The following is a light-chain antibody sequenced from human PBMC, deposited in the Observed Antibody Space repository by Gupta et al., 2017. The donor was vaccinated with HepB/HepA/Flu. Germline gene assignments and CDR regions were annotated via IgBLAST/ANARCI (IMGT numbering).Light chain of an antibody. CDR2: EVY. CDR1: STDVGADNY. Sequence: ARTLLLPTSGTPGPAVSAPSTGTSTDVGADNYVTWYQQHPGKPPKLMIYEVYNRPSGVPDRFSGSKSGNTASLPVSGLQAEEEADYSGGSYAGSNNWVFGGGTKLTVL. CDR3: GSYAGSNNWV. J-gene: IGLJ3*02. V-gene: IGLV2-8*01.